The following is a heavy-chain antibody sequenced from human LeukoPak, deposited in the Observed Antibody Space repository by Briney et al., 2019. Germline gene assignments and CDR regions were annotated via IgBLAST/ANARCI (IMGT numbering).Heavy chain of an antibody. D-gene: IGHD1-7*01. CDR1: GFTFNSYS. V-gene: IGHV3-48*01. Sequence: GGSLRLSCAASGFTFNSYSMNWVRQAPGKGLEWVSYISSSSSTIYYADSVKGRFTISRDNAKNSLYLQMNSLRAEDTAVYYCAKDGGGTASHFSSWGQGTLVTVSS. CDR2: ISSSSSTI. CDR3: AKDGGGTASHFSS. J-gene: IGHJ4*02.